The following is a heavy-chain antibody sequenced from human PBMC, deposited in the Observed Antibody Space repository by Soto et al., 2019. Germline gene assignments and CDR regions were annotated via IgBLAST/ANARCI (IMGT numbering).Heavy chain of an antibody. CDR2: MSHIGSV. CDR1: GVSIGSNYY. D-gene: IGHD6-19*01. Sequence: QVLLQESGPGLVQPSGTLSLSCVVSGVSIGSNYYWGWVRQPPGKGLEWLGDMSHIGSVNYNPSLNRRVTISMDKSQNQFSLKLDSMTAADTAVYYCARSLGWYAVDYWGQGTLVIVSS. J-gene: IGHJ4*02. V-gene: IGHV4-4*02. CDR3: ARSLGWYAVDY.